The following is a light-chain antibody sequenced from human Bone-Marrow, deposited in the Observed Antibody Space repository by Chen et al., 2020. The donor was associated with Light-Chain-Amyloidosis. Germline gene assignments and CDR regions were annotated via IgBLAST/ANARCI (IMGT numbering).Light chain of an antibody. CDR3: YSYTVSSTWV. Sequence: QSALTQPASVSGSPGQSITISCTGSRRDVGGYNFVSWYQQLPGKASILLIYDVTNRPSGVSYRFSGSNSGNTASRTVSGLQAEDEADYYCYSYTVSSTWVFGGGTKLTVL. J-gene: IGLJ3*02. CDR2: DVT. CDR1: RRDVGGYNF. V-gene: IGLV2-14*03.